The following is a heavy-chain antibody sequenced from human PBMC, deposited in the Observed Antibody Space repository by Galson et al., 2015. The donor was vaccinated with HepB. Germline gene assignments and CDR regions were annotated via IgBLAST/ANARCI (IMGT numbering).Heavy chain of an antibody. D-gene: IGHD3-10*01. CDR2: ISSSSSYI. CDR3: ARDRRGGGYYFDY. V-gene: IGHV3-21*01. J-gene: IGHJ4*02. Sequence: SLRLSCAASGFTFSSYSMNWVRQAPGKGLEWVSSISSSSSYIYYADSVKGRFTISRDNAKNSLYLQMNSLRAEDTAVYYCARDRRGGGYYFDYWGQGTLVTVSS. CDR1: GFTFSSYS.